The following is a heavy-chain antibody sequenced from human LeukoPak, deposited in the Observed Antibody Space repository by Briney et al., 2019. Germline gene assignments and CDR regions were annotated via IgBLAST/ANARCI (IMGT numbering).Heavy chain of an antibody. Sequence: GGSLRLSCAASGFDFTIFTMGWVRQAPGKGLEWVSSISSGSSYMYQADSVKGRFTISRDNAKNSLFLQVNSLGVDDTAVYYCVREGYCSSANCHFEYCGQGKLVTVSS. J-gene: IGHJ4*02. V-gene: IGHV3-21*01. CDR3: VREGYCSSANCHFEY. CDR2: ISSGSSYM. CDR1: GFDFTIFT. D-gene: IGHD2-2*01.